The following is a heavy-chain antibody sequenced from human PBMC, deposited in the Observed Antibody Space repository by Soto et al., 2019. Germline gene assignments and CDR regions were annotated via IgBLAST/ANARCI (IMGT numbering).Heavy chain of an antibody. CDR1: GFTFSSYA. CDR2: ISGSGGST. J-gene: IGHJ4*02. Sequence: EVQLLESGGGLVQPGGSLRLSCAASGFTFSSYAMSWVRQAPGKGLEWVSAISGSGGSTYYADSVKGRFTISRDNSKNTLYMQTNSLRAEDTAVYYCAKTPKIGYCSGGSCSNFDYGGQGTMVTVSS. V-gene: IGHV3-23*01. CDR3: AKTPKIGYCSGGSCSNFDY. D-gene: IGHD2-15*01.